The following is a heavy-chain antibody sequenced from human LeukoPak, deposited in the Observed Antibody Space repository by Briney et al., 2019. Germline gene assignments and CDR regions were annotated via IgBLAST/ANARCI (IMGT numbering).Heavy chain of an antibody. CDR3: ASPGSSYDVLTGPGYFDY. D-gene: IGHD3-9*01. Sequence: ASVKVSCKASGYTFTSYGISWVRQAPGQGLEWMGWINPNTGGTNYAQKFQGRVTMTRDTSISTAYMELSWLRSDDTAVYYCASPGSSYDVLTGPGYFDYWGQGTLVTVSS. V-gene: IGHV1-2*02. CDR1: GYTFTSYG. J-gene: IGHJ4*02. CDR2: INPNTGGT.